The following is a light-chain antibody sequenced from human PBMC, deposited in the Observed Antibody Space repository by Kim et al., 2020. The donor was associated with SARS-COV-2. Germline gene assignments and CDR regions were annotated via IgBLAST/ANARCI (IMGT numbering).Light chain of an antibody. CDR3: SAYAGSRV. CDR1: SSDVGDYEH. Sequence: SPGQSVTISCTGASSDVGDYEHVSWYQQHPGKAPKLIIYEVTKRPSGVPDRFSGSKSGNTASLTVSGLQAEDEAVYYCSAYAGSRVFGGGTQLTVL. CDR2: EVT. J-gene: IGLJ2*01. V-gene: IGLV2-8*01.